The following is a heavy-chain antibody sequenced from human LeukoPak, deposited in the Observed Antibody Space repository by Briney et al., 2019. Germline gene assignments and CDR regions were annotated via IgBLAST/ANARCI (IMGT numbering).Heavy chain of an antibody. J-gene: IGHJ4*02. D-gene: IGHD3-10*01. Sequence: GGSLRLSCAASGFTFSSYSMNWVRQAPGKGLEWVSSISSSSSYIYYADSVKGRFTISRDNAKNSLYLQMNSLRAEDTAVYYCARDPHLWFGELYYFDYWGQGTLVTVSS. CDR1: GFTFSSYS. CDR3: ARDPHLWFGELYYFDY. V-gene: IGHV3-21*01. CDR2: ISSSSSYI.